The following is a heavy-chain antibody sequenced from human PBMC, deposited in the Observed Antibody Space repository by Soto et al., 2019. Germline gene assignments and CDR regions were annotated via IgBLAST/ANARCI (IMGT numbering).Heavy chain of an antibody. V-gene: IGHV6-1*01. CDR3: ASDLAAGVVAGMDV. D-gene: IGHD6-13*01. CDR1: GDSVSSNSAT. CDR2: TYYRSKWFN. J-gene: IGHJ6*02. Sequence: PSQTLSLTCAISGDSVSSNSATWNWIRRSPSRGLEWLGRTYYRSKWFNDYAASVKSRVTINPDTSKNQFSLQLNSVTPEDTAVYYCASDLAAGVVAGMDVWGQGTTVTVSS.